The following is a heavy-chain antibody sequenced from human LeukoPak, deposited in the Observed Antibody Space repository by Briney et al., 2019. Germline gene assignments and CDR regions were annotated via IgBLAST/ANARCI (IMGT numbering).Heavy chain of an antibody. CDR2: IKQDGSET. V-gene: IGHV3-7*01. CDR3: ARDQVAHSSPSAG. D-gene: IGHD6-6*01. CDR1: GFTFSSYW. Sequence: GGSQRLSCAASGFTFSSYWMSWVRHAGGKWREWVANIKQDGSETYYVDSVKGRFTISRDNAKHSLYLQMNSMRDEDTAVYYCARDQVAHSSPSAGWGEGNLFTVSS. J-gene: IGHJ4*02.